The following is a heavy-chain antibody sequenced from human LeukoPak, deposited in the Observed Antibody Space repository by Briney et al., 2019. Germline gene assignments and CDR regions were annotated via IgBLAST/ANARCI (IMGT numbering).Heavy chain of an antibody. V-gene: IGHV4-39*02. CDR3: ARDRAFSGCSSTSCYSYYYYYMDV. CDR1: GGSISSSSYY. Sequence: SETLSLTCTVSGGSISSSSYYWGWIRQPPGKGLEWIGSIYYSGSTYYNPSLKSRVTISVDTSKNQFSLKLSSVTAADTAVYYCARDRAFSGCSSTSCYSYYYYYMDVWGKGTTVTVSS. J-gene: IGHJ6*03. D-gene: IGHD2-2*02. CDR2: IYYSGST.